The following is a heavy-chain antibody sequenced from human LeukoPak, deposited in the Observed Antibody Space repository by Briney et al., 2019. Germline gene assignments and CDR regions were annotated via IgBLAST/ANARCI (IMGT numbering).Heavy chain of an antibody. CDR3: ASTLIRGTDY. V-gene: IGHV3-23*01. CDR1: GFSVTYA. D-gene: IGHD3-22*01. CDR2: ISSSGEST. Sequence: GGSLRLSCEASGFSVTYAMSWVRQAPGKGLEWVSAISSSGESTYYADSVKGRFTISRDNSKKTVYLHMNSLRAEDTAVYYCASTLIRGTDYWGQGTLVTVSS. J-gene: IGHJ4*02.